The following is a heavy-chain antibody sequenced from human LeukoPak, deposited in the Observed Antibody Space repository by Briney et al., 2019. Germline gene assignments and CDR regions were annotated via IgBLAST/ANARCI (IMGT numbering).Heavy chain of an antibody. CDR2: ISGDGGST. CDR1: GFTFDDYA. Sequence: GGSLRLSCAASGFTFDDYAMHWVRQAPGKGLEWVSLISGDGGSTYYADSVKGRFTISRDNSKNSLYLQMNSLRTEDTALYYCAKGPYGVTWNYYYGMDVWGQGTTVTVSS. V-gene: IGHV3-43*02. CDR3: AKGPYGVTWNYYYGMDV. D-gene: IGHD1-1*01. J-gene: IGHJ6*02.